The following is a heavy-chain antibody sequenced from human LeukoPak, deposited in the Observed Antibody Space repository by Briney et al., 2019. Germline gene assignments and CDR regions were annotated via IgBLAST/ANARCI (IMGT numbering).Heavy chain of an antibody. CDR1: GYTFTSYG. J-gene: IGHJ3*02. CDR3: AREGNNYDSSGYGAFDI. D-gene: IGHD3-22*01. Sequence: GASVKVSCKASGYTFTSYGISWVRQAPGQGLEWMGWISAYNGNTNYAQKLQGRVTMTTDTSTSTAYMELRSLRSDDTAVYYCAREGNNYDSSGYGAFDIWGQGTMVTVSS. V-gene: IGHV1-18*01. CDR2: ISAYNGNT.